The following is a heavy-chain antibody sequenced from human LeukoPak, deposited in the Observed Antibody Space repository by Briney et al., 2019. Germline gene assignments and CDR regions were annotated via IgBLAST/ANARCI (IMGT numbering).Heavy chain of an antibody. Sequence: SETLSLTCTVSGGSISSGGYYWSWIRQPPGKGLEWIGYIYHSGSTYYNPSLKSRVTISVDRSKIQFSLKLSSVTAADTAVYYCAQDSSGYYLFDYWGQGTLVTVSS. D-gene: IGHD3-22*01. CDR3: AQDSSGYYLFDY. CDR2: IYHSGST. CDR1: GGSISSGGYY. J-gene: IGHJ4*02. V-gene: IGHV4-30-2*01.